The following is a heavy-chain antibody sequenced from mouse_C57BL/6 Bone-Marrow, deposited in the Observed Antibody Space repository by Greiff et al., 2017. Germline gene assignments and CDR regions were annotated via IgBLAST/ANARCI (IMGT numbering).Heavy chain of an antibody. Sequence: QVQLQQPGAELVRPGSSVKLSCKASGYTFTSYWMDWVKQRPGQGLEWIGNIYPSGGETHYNQKFKDKATLTVDKSSSTAYMQLSSLISEDSAVYYWARHFITTVVSKGFAYWGQGTTLTVSS. CDR3: ARHFITTVVSKGFAY. J-gene: IGHJ2*01. D-gene: IGHD1-1*01. V-gene: IGHV1-61*01. CDR1: GYTFTSYW. CDR2: IYPSGGET.